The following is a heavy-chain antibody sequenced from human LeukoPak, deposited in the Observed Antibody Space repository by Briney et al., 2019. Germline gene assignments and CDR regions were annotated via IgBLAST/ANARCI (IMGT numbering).Heavy chain of an antibody. V-gene: IGHV3-21*01. CDR2: ISSSSSYI. D-gene: IGHD6-19*01. Sequence: PGGSLRLSCAASGFTFSSYSMNWVRQAPGKGLEWASSISSSSSYIYYADSVKGRFTISRDNAKNSLYLQMNSLRAEDTAVYYCAREYSSGWANWFDPWGQGTLVTVSS. CDR3: AREYSSGWANWFDP. J-gene: IGHJ5*02. CDR1: GFTFSSYS.